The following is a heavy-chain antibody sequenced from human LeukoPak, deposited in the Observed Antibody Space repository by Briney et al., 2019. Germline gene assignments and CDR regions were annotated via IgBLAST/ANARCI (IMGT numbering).Heavy chain of an antibody. CDR2: INHSGST. D-gene: IGHD3-3*01. CDR3: ARGPPHYDFWSGSAGYMDV. Sequence: SETLSLTCAVYGGSFSGYYWSWIRQPPGKGLEWIGEINHSGSTNYNPSLKSRVTISVDTSKNQFSLKLSSVTAEDTAVYYCARGPPHYDFWSGSAGYMDVWGKGTTVTVSS. CDR1: GGSFSGYY. J-gene: IGHJ6*03. V-gene: IGHV4-34*01.